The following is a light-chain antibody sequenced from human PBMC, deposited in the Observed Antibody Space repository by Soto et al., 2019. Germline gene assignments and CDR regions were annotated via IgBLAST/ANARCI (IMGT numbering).Light chain of an antibody. CDR2: GAS. V-gene: IGKV3-20*01. CDR1: QSVSSSY. Sequence: EIVLTQSPATLSLSPGERATLSCRASQSVSSSYLARYQQKPGQAPRLLIYGASTRATGIPDRFSGSGSGTDFTLTISRLEPEDFAVYYCQHYGYSLWTFGQGTKVEIK. CDR3: QHYGYSLWT. J-gene: IGKJ1*01.